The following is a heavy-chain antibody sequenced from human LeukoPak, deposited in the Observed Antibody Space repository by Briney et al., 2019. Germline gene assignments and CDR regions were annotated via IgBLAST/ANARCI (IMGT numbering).Heavy chain of an antibody. Sequence: SETLSLTCAVYGGSFSGYYWSWIRQPPGKGLEWIGEINHSGGTNYNPSLKSRVTISVDTSKNQFSLKLSSVTAADTAVYYCASTYYYGSGSYYKPTYDLYFDYWGQGTLVTVSS. V-gene: IGHV4-34*01. CDR3: ASTYYYGSGSYYKPTYDLYFDY. CDR2: INHSGGT. CDR1: GGSFSGYY. J-gene: IGHJ4*02. D-gene: IGHD3-10*01.